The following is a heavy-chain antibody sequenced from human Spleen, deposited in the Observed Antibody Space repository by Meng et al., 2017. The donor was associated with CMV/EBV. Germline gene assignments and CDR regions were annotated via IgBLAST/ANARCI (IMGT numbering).Heavy chain of an antibody. D-gene: IGHD1-14*01. CDR1: LSTFNVYA. CDR2: MSNDGSNQ. V-gene: IGHV3-30-3*01. Sequence: GGSLRLSCVASLSTFNVYAMFWVRQAPGKGLEWVALMSNDGSNQYYADSVKGRFTMSRDRSKNTLFLQMNSLRLEDTGLYYCVSRRLHLDVWGRGTTVTVSS. J-gene: IGHJ6*02. CDR3: VSRRLHLDV.